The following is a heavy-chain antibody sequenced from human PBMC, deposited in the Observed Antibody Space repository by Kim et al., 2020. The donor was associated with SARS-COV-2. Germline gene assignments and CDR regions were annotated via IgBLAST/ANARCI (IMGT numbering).Heavy chain of an antibody. J-gene: IGHJ4*02. CDR2: IWYDGSDE. Sequence: GGSLRLSCAASGFTFSTYGMHWVRQAPGKALEWVAVIWYDGSDENYAESVKGRFTISRDNSKNTLYLQMNSLRAEDTATYYCARDKGTMVRGVITYADYWGQGTLVTVSS. CDR3: ARDKGTMVRGVITYADY. V-gene: IGHV3-33*01. CDR1: GFTFSTYG. D-gene: IGHD3-10*01.